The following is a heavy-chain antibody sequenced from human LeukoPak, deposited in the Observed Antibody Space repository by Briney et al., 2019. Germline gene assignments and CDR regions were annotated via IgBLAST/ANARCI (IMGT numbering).Heavy chain of an antibody. Sequence: GGSLRLSCAASGITFSYYWMHWVRQAPGKGLEWVSYISTSSGTINYADSVKGRFTISRDNAKNSLYLQMNSLRDEDTAVYFCARERPVGATPFDFWGQGTLVTVSS. CDR3: ARERPVGATPFDF. J-gene: IGHJ4*02. CDR1: GITFSYYW. V-gene: IGHV3-48*02. D-gene: IGHD1-26*01. CDR2: ISTSSGTI.